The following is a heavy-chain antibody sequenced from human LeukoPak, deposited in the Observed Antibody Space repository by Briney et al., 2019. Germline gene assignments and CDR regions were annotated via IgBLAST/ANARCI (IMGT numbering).Heavy chain of an antibody. CDR2: ISGSGGST. Sequence: LAGGSLRLSCAASGFTFSSYAMSWVRQAPGKGLEWVSAISGSGGSTYYADSVKGRFTISRDNSKNTLYLQMNSLRAEDTAAYYCAKDMYDHYGSRYDYWGQGTLVTVSS. V-gene: IGHV3-23*01. D-gene: IGHD3-10*01. CDR1: GFTFSSYA. CDR3: AKDMYDHYGSRYDY. J-gene: IGHJ4*02.